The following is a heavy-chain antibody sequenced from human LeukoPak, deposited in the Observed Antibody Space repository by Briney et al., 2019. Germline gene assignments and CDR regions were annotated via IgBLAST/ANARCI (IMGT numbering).Heavy chain of an antibody. CDR3: AGHHPRNTVDC. V-gene: IGHV4-59*08. Sequence: SETLSLTCTVSGGSISSYYWSWIRQPPGKGLEWIAYISDIGSINYNPSLKSRVTISLDTSKTQFSLKLSSVTAADTAVYYCAGHHPRNTVDCWGQGTLVTVSS. CDR2: ISDIGSI. CDR1: GGSISSYY. J-gene: IGHJ4*02. D-gene: IGHD2/OR15-2a*01.